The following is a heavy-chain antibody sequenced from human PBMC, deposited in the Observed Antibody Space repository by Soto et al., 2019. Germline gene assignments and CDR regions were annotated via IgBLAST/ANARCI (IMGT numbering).Heavy chain of an antibody. CDR1: GYTFSNYG. Sequence: QVQLVQSGAELKKPGASVKVSCKAPGYTFSNYGISWVRQAPGQGLEWVGWISPYSGHTSYALRLQGRVIMTMDTSTSTVSMELRSLRSDVTAVYYCATDRGGPVNALDLWGKGTMVTVSS. CDR3: ATDRGGPVNALDL. D-gene: IGHD3-10*01. J-gene: IGHJ3*01. CDR2: ISPYSGHT. V-gene: IGHV1-18*01.